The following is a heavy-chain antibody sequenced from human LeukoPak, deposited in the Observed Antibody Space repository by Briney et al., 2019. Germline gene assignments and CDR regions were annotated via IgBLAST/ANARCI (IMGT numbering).Heavy chain of an antibody. CDR1: GFTFDDYA. Sequence: PGGSLRLSCAASGFTFDDYAMHWVRQAPGKGLEWVSGISWNSGSIGYADSVKGRFTISRDNAKNSLYLQMNSLRAEDTALYYCAKDYSYGDPRSYWYFDLWGRGTLVTVSS. CDR3: AKDYSYGDPRSYWYFDL. D-gene: IGHD5-18*01. V-gene: IGHV3-9*01. J-gene: IGHJ2*01. CDR2: ISWNSGSI.